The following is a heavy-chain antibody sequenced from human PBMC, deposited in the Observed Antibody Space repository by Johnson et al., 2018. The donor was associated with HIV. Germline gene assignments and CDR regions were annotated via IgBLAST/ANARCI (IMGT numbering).Heavy chain of an antibody. J-gene: IGHJ3*02. CDR1: GFNFDDYG. Sequence: QVVESGGGLVKPGGSLRLSCAASGFNFDDYGMTWVRQAPGKGLEWVSGINWNGGSTGYADSVKGRFNISRDNAKNSLYLQRNSLRVDDTAWYYCARVRAAAVSDAFDIWGQGTMVTVSS. D-gene: IGHD6-13*01. CDR3: ARVRAAAVSDAFDI. V-gene: IGHV3-20*04. CDR2: INWNGGST.